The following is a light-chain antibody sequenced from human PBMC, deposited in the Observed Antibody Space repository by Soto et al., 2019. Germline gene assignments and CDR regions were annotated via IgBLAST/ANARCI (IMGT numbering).Light chain of an antibody. V-gene: IGLV1-40*01. CDR3: QSYDSSLSGYV. Sequence: QSVLTQPPSVSGAPGQTITISCTGSSSNIGAGYDVHWYQQLPGTAPKLLIYGNSNQPSGVPDRFSGSKSGTSASLAITGLQAEDEADYYCQSYDSSLSGYVFGTGTKVTVL. CDR1: SSNIGAGYD. CDR2: GNS. J-gene: IGLJ1*01.